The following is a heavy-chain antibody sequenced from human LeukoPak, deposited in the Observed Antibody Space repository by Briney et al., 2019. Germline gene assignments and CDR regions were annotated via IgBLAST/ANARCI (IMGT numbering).Heavy chain of an antibody. V-gene: IGHV3-30*02. CDR3: AKDPWGRITMVRGVSRWFDP. CDR1: GFTFSSYG. Sequence: GGSLRLSCAASGFTFSSYGMHWVRQAPGKGLEWVAFIRYDGSNKYYADSVKGRFTISRDNSKNTLYLQMNSLRAEDTAVYYCAKDPWGRITMVRGVSRWFDPWGQGTLVTVSS. CDR2: IRYDGSNK. J-gene: IGHJ5*02. D-gene: IGHD3-10*01.